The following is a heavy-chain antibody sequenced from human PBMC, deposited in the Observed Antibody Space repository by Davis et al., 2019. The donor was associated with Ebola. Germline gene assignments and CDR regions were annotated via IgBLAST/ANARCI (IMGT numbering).Heavy chain of an antibody. Sequence: PSETLSLTCTVSGGSISSYYWSWIRQPPGKGLEWIGYIYYSGSTNYNPSLKSRVTISVDTSKNQFSLKLSSVTAADTAVYYYARGTGTTGNWFDPWGQGTLVTVSS. CDR3: ARGTGTTGNWFDP. V-gene: IGHV4-59*01. CDR2: IYYSGST. J-gene: IGHJ5*02. D-gene: IGHD1-7*01. CDR1: GGSISSYY.